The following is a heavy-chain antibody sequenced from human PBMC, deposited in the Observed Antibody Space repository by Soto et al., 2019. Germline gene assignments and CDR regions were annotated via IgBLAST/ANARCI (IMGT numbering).Heavy chain of an antibody. Sequence: QVQLVESGGGVVQPGRSLRLSCAASGFTFSSYAMHWVRQAPGKGLEWVAVISYDGSNKYYADSVKGRFTISRDNSKNTLYLQMNSMRAEDTAVYYCARNSHHRMAYGMDVWGQGTTVTVSS. D-gene: IGHD1-26*01. CDR2: ISYDGSNK. CDR3: ARNSHHRMAYGMDV. CDR1: GFTFSSYA. V-gene: IGHV3-30-3*01. J-gene: IGHJ6*02.